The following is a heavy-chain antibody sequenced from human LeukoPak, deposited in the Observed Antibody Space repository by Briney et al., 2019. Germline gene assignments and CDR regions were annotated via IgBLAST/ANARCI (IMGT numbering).Heavy chain of an antibody. D-gene: IGHD5-18*01. CDR3: ARARVDTAMQNYYYYMDV. CDR1: GGSISSSSYY. CDR2: IYYSGST. Sequence: SETLSLTCTVSGGSISSSSYYWGWIRQPPGKGLEWIGYIYYSGSTNYNPSLKSRVTISVDTSKNQFSLKLSSVTAADTAVYYCARARVDTAMQNYYYYMDVWGKGTTVTISS. J-gene: IGHJ6*03. V-gene: IGHV4-61*05.